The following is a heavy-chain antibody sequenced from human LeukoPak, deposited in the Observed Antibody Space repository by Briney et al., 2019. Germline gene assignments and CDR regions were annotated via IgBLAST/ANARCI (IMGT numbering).Heavy chain of an antibody. D-gene: IGHD6-6*01. CDR1: GFTFDDYA. CDR2: ISSSSSYI. CDR3: ASGLPYSSSYTTPGASNWFDP. Sequence: GGSLRLSCAASGFTFDDYAMHWVRQAPGKGLEWVSSISSSSSYIYYADSVKGRFTISRDNAKNSLYLQMNSLRAEDTAVYYCASGLPYSSSYTTPGASNWFDPWGQGTLVTVSS. V-gene: IGHV3-21*01. J-gene: IGHJ5*02.